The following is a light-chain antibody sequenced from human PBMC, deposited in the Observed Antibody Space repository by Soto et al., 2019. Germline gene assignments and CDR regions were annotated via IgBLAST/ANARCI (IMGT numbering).Light chain of an antibody. CDR2: KAS. CDR1: HTISSW. Sequence: IQMTQCPSTLSGSVGDRVTITGRASHTISSWLAWYQQKPGKAPKLLIYKASTLKSGVPSRFSGSGSGTEFTLTISSLQPDDFATYYCQHYNSYSEAFGQGTKVDIK. J-gene: IGKJ1*01. V-gene: IGKV1-5*03. CDR3: QHYNSYSEA.